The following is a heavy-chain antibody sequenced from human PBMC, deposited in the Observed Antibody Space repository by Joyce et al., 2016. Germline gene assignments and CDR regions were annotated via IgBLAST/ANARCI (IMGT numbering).Heavy chain of an antibody. Sequence: QVHLQESGPGLVTPSETLSLTCTVSGASVSGHYWSWVRQPPGKGLEWIGYVYSTGTTLYNPSLRGRVSLSIDRSKNQFSMKLLSVTAADTAVYFCARGGQTILPLDYWGQGTLITVSS. D-gene: IGHD2-21*01. CDR1: GASVSGHY. CDR2: VYSTGTT. J-gene: IGHJ4*02. V-gene: IGHV4-59*02. CDR3: ARGGQTILPLDY.